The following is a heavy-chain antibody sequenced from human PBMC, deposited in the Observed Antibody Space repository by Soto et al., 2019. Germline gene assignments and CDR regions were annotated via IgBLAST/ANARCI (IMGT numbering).Heavy chain of an antibody. CDR1: GGSISSSSYY. D-gene: IGHD3-3*01. J-gene: IGHJ4*02. CDR3: AGQDTIFGVVTHGGGIDY. CDR2: IYYSGST. Sequence: QLQLQESGPGLVKPSETLSLTCTVSGGSISSSSYYWGWIRQPPGKGLEWIGSIYYSGSTYYNPSLKSRVARSVDTSKSQFSRRLSSVTAADSAVYYCAGQDTIFGVVTHGGGIDYWGPGTLVTVSS. V-gene: IGHV4-39*01.